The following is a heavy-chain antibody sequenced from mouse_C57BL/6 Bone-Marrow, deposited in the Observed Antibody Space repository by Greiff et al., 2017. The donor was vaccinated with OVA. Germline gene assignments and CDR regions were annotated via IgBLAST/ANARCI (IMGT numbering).Heavy chain of an antibody. CDR1: GFTFSSYG. Sequence: EVKLVESGGDLVKPGGSLKLSCAASGFTFSSYGMSWVRQTPDKRLEWVATISSGGSYTYYPDSVKGRFTISRDNAKNTLYLQMSSLKSEDTAMYYCASRRGDHWYFDVWGTGTTVTVSS. CDR3: ASRRGDHWYFDV. V-gene: IGHV5-6*01. CDR2: ISSGGSYT. J-gene: IGHJ1*03.